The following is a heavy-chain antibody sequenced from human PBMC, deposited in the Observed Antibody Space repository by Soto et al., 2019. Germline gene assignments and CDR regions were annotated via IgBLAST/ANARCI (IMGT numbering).Heavy chain of an antibody. V-gene: IGHV4-59*01. J-gene: IGHJ6*02. CDR1: GGSISGYY. D-gene: IGHD2-21*02. Sequence: PSETLSLTCTVSGGSISGYYLSWIRQPPGKGLEWIGYMYNTGGTVYNPSFKSRVTISVDTSKNQFSLKLNSVTAADTAVYYCARDLWGYCGTDCYPLDVWGQGTTVTVSS. CDR2: MYNTGGT. CDR3: ARDLWGYCGTDCYPLDV.